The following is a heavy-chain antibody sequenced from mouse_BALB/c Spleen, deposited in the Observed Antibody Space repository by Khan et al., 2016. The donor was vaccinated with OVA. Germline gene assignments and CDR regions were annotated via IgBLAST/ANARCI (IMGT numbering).Heavy chain of an antibody. Sequence: QVQLQQSGAELVRPGASVKLSCKASGYTFTSYWMNWVKQRPGQGLEWIGMIDPSDSDTHYNPKFKGKATLTVDKSSSTAYMQLSSLTSEDSAVYFCARREKYSIDPSWFDCWGQGTPVTVSA. D-gene: IGHD2-5*01. CDR3: ARREKYSIDPSWFDC. V-gene: IGHV1-69*02. J-gene: IGHJ3*01. CDR2: IDPSDSDT. CDR1: GYTFTSYW.